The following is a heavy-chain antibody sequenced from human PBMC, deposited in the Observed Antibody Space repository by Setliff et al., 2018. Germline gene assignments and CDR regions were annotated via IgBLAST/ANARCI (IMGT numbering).Heavy chain of an antibody. CDR1: GFTFSTYW. V-gene: IGHV4-34*01. Sequence: SETLSLTCTSSGFTFSTYWMSWVRQPPGEGLEWIGEIYHSGSTNYNPSLKSRVTISIDASKNQFSLKLDSVTAADTAVYYCARTDDYYNFYAYWGQGTLVTVSS. CDR3: ARTDDYYNFYAY. D-gene: IGHD3-3*01. J-gene: IGHJ4*02. CDR2: IYHSGST.